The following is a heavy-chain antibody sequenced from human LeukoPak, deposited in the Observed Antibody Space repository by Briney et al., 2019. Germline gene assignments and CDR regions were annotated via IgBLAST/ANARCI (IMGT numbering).Heavy chain of an antibody. Sequence: PSETLSLTCTVSDGSISSFYWSWTRQPAGKGLEWVGRIFTSGSTNYNPSLKSRVTMSVDTSKNQFSLNLSSVTAADTAVYYCARSLWFGELLAWFDPWGQGTLVTVSS. J-gene: IGHJ5*02. CDR3: ARSLWFGELLAWFDP. V-gene: IGHV4-4*07. CDR1: DGSISSFY. CDR2: IFTSGST. D-gene: IGHD3-10*01.